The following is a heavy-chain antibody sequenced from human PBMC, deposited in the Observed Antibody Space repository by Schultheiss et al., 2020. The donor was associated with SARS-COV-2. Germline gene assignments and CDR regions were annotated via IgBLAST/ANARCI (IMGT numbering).Heavy chain of an antibody. CDR2: IYHSGST. Sequence: SETLSLTCAVSGGSISSSNWWSWVRQPPGKGLEWIGEIYHSGSTNYNPSLKSRVTISVDTSKNQFSLNLSSVTAADTAVYYCARDKLDDYGDYVSAFDIWGQGTMVTVSS. CDR1: GGSISSSNW. V-gene: IGHV4-4*02. CDR3: ARDKLDDYGDYVSAFDI. J-gene: IGHJ3*02. D-gene: IGHD4-17*01.